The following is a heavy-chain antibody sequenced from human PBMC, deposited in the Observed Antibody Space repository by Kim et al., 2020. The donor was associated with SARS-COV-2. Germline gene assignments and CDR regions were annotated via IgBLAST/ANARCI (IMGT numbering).Heavy chain of an antibody. CDR3: ARHFNYYDSISFDY. D-gene: IGHD3-22*01. CDR2: IYYSGST. CDR1: GGSISSSSYY. V-gene: IGHV4-39*01. J-gene: IGHJ4*01. Sequence: SETLSLTCTVSGGSISSSSYYWGWIRQPPGKGLEWIGSIYYSGSTYYNPSLKSRVTISVDTSKNQFSLKLSSVTAADTAVYYCARHFNYYDSISFDYCG.